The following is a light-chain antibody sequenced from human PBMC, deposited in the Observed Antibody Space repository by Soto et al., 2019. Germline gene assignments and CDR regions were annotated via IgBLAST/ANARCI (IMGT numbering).Light chain of an antibody. CDR3: QQYDNLLIT. V-gene: IGKV1-33*01. CDR2: DAS. Sequence: DIQMTQSPSSLSASVGDRVTITCQASQDISNYLNWYQQKPGKAPKLLIYDASNLETGVPSRFSGSGSGTDFTFTISRLQHEDIATYYCQQYDNLLITFGGGTKVEIK. J-gene: IGKJ4*01. CDR1: QDISNY.